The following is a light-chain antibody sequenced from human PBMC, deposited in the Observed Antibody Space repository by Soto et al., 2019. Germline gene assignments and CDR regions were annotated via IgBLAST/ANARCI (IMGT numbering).Light chain of an antibody. CDR1: SSNIGSNT. CDR3: AAWDDILNGYV. J-gene: IGLJ1*01. V-gene: IGLV1-44*01. CDR2: SNN. Sequence: QSVLTPPPSASGTPGQRVTISCSGSSSNIGSNTVNWYQQLPGTAPKLLIYSNNQRPSGVPDRFSGSKSGTSASLAISGLHSEDEADYYCAAWDDILNGYVFGTGTKVTVL.